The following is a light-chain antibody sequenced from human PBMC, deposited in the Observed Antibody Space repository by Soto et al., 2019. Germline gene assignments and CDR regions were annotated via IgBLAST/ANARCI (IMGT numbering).Light chain of an antibody. Sequence: SYELTQPPSVSVAPGKMARITCGRNNIGSKSVHWYQQKPGQAPVLVIYYDSDRPSGIPERFSGSNSGNTATLTISRVEAGDEADYYCQVWDSSSDHVVFGGGTKLTVL. CDR1: NIGSKS. CDR2: YDS. V-gene: IGLV3-21*04. CDR3: QVWDSSSDHVV. J-gene: IGLJ2*01.